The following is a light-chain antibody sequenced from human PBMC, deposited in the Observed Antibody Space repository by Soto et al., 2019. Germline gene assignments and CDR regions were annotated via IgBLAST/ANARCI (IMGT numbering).Light chain of an antibody. Sequence: DIPMTQSPSTLSASVGDRVTITCRASQSISSWLAWYQQKPGKAPKLLIYKASSLESGVPSRFSGSGSGTEFTLTMSSLQPDDFATHYCQLYSRFGQGTKVEI. CDR2: KAS. V-gene: IGKV1-5*03. J-gene: IGKJ1*01. CDR1: QSISSW. CDR3: QLYSR.